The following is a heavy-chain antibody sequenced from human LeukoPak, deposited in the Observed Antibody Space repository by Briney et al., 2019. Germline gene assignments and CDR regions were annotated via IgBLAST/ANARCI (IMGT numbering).Heavy chain of an antibody. CDR1: GGSISSSSYY. J-gene: IGHJ4*02. V-gene: IGHV4-39*01. CDR3: ARHGHHGDHDY. CDR2: IYYSGST. Sequence: PSETLSLTCTVSGGSISSSSYYWGWIRQPPGKGLEWIGSIYYSGSTSYNPSLKSRVTISVDTSKNQFSLKLTSVTAADTAVYYRARHGHHGDHDYWGQGTLVTVSS. D-gene: IGHD2-21*02.